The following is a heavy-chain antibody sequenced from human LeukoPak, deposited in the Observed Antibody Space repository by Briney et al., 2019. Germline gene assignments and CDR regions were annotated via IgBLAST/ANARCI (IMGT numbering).Heavy chain of an antibody. V-gene: IGHV3-11*04. CDR1: GFTFSDYY. CDR3: ATHRGYSYGTAEDFDY. Sequence: GGSLRLSCAASGFTFSDYYISWIRQAPGKGLEWVSYISSSGSTIYYADSVKGRFTISRDNAKNSLYLQMNSLRAEDTALYYCATHRGYSYGTAEDFDYWRQGTLVTVSS. D-gene: IGHD5-18*01. CDR2: ISSSGSTI. J-gene: IGHJ4*02.